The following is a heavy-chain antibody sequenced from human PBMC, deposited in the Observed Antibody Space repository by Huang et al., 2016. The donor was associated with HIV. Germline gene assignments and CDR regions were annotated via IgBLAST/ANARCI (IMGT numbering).Heavy chain of an antibody. Sequence: QVQLQESGPGLVRPSETLSLICTVSGGSIGRHSWSWIRQPPGKGLEWIGSVYYSGGPYYSPSLKSRVTTSVDTSKNQFSRRLSSVTSADTAVYYCARGGVLAAAVFDYWGQGALVTVSS. J-gene: IGHJ4*02. V-gene: IGHV4-59*11. CDR1: GGSIGRHS. CDR3: ARGGVLAAAVFDY. D-gene: IGHD6-13*01. CDR2: VYYSGGP.